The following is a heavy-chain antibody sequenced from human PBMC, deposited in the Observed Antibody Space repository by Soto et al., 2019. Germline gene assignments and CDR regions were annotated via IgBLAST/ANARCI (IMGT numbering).Heavy chain of an antibody. CDR2: INHSGST. CDR3: ARNPNSSGWYRSSYFQH. CDR1: GGSFSGYY. J-gene: IGHJ1*01. Sequence: PSETLSLTCAVYGGSFSGYYWSWIRQPPGKGLEWIGEINHSGSTNYNPSLKSRVTISVDTSKNQFSLKLSSVTAADTAVYYCARNPNSSGWYRSSYFQHWGQGTLVTVSS. D-gene: IGHD6-19*01. V-gene: IGHV4-34*01.